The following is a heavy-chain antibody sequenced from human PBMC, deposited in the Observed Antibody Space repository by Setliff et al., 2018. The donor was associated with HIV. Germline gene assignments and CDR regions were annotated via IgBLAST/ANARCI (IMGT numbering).Heavy chain of an antibody. CDR3: ARDRYYYDSSGYYGFYFDY. Sequence: GGSLRLSCAASGFTFSSYGMHWVRQAPGKGLEWVAVIWYDGSHKNYADSVKGRFTISRDNSKNTLYLQMNSLRAEDTAVYYCARDRYYYDSSGYYGFYFDYWGQGTLVTVSS. V-gene: IGHV3-33*08. CDR1: GFTFSSYG. D-gene: IGHD3-22*01. CDR2: IWYDGSHK. J-gene: IGHJ4*02.